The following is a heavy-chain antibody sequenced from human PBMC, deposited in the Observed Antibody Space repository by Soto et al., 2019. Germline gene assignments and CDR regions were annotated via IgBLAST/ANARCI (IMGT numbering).Heavy chain of an antibody. CDR3: AREDYYDSSGYYNAFDP. CDR2: INHSGST. D-gene: IGHD3-22*01. J-gene: IGHJ5*02. CDR1: GGSFSGYY. V-gene: IGHV4-34*01. Sequence: QVQLQQWGAGLLKPSETLSLTCAVYGGSFSGYYWSWIRQPPGKGLEWIGEINHSGSTNYNPSLKSRVTISVDTSKNRFSLKLSSVTAADTAVYYCAREDYYDSSGYYNAFDPWGQGTLVTVSS.